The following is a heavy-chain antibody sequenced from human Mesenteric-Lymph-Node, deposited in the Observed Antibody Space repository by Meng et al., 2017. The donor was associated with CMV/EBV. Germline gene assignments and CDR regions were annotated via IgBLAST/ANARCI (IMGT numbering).Heavy chain of an antibody. D-gene: IGHD3-9*01. CDR2: IRYDGSNK. V-gene: IGHV3-30*02. Sequence: GESLKISCAASGFTFSIYGMHWVRQAPGKGLEWVAFIRYDGSNKYYADSVKGRFTISRDNSKNTVYLEMNSLRVEDTTVYYCARDQKLRYFDWLMCDYWGQGTLVTVSS. CDR1: GFTFSIYG. CDR3: ARDQKLRYFDWLMCDY. J-gene: IGHJ4*02.